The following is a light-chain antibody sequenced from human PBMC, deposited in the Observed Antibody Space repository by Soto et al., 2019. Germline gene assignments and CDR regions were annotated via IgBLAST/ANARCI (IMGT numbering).Light chain of an antibody. CDR2: KVS. CDR1: QSLVHSDGYTY. J-gene: IGKJ1*01. Sequence: EDVLTQYPPSLPVPLGQPASMSCRSGQSLVHSDGYTYLSWFQQRPGQSPRRLIYKVSNRDSGVPDRFSGSGSGTDFTLKISRVEAEDVGVYYCMQATHWPWTFGQGTKVDIK. CDR3: MQATHWPWT. V-gene: IGKV2-30*02.